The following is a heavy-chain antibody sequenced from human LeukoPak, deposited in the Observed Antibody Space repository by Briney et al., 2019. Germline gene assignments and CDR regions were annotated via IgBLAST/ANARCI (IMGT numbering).Heavy chain of an antibody. J-gene: IGHJ5*02. CDR1: GLTVSNHW. V-gene: IGHV3-7*03. CDR3: ASLDTAKQPLANH. CDR2: IREERGQE. D-gene: IGHD5-18*01. Sequence: GRSLRLSCVASGLTVSNHWMSWVRQAPGKGLEWVANIREERGQEYYVDSVKGRFTISKNSAKNSLYLQMNTLRVEDTAMYYCASLDTAKQPLANHWGQGTLVTVSS.